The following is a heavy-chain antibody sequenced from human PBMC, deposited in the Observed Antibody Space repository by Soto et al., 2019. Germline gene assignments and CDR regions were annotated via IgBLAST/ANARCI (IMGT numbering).Heavy chain of an antibody. Sequence: QVQLQESGPGLVEPSGTLSLTCVVSGGSMSSSNWWSWVRQPPGKGLEWIGEIYYSGSTKFNPSPGGGVTVTKDTSKTRFPLKLCFVTPPDRAVFYCAFFPRSGLSPPPDYGGQGPLVPVPS. CDR1: GGSMSSSNW. V-gene: IGHV4-4*02. CDR2: IYYSGST. CDR3: AFFPRSGLSPPPDY. J-gene: IGHJ4*02. D-gene: IGHD6-25*01.